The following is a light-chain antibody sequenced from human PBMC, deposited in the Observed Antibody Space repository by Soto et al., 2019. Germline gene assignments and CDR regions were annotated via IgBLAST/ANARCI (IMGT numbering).Light chain of an antibody. CDR3: SSYAGSNNLGI. J-gene: IGLJ2*01. V-gene: IGLV2-8*01. Sequence: QSVLTQPPSASGSPGQSVTISCTGTSSDVGGYNYVSWYQQHPGKAPKLMIYEVSKRPSGVPDRFSGSKSGNTASLTVSGLQAADEADYYCSSYAGSNNLGIFGGGTKLTVL. CDR1: SSDVGGYNY. CDR2: EVS.